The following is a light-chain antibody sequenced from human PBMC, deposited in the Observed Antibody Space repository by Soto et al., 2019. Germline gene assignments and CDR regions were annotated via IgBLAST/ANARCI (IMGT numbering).Light chain of an antibody. CDR3: QQYGSFSPIT. J-gene: IGKJ4*01. CDR1: RSISNW. Sequence: DIQMTQSPSTLSASAGDRVTITCRASRSISNWLAWYQQRPGIAPKLLIFDASILQSGVPPRFSGSGSGTEFTLSISRLQTDDFATYYCQQYGSFSPITFGGGTKVDI. CDR2: DAS. V-gene: IGKV1-5*01.